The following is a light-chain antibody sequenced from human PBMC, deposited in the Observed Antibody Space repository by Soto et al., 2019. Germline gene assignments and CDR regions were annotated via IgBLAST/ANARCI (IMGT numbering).Light chain of an antibody. V-gene: IGLV1-44*01. J-gene: IGLJ1*01. CDR1: SSNIGSNT. CDR2: NDN. Sequence: SVLTQPPSASGTPGQTVTISCSGSSSNIGSNTVSWYQQLPGAAPTLLIYNDNERPSGVPDRFSGSKSGTSASLAISGLRSEDEADYYCSSYTSSSSYVFGTGTKVTVL. CDR3: SSYTSSSSYV.